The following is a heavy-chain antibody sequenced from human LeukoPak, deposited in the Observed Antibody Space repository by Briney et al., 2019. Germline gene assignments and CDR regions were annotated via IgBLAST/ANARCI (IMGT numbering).Heavy chain of an antibody. V-gene: IGHV1-2*02. CDR3: ARDPPAYPCTTTRCYPEVDY. Sequence: ASVKVSCKASGYTFSGNFIHWVRQAPGLGLEWMGWINPNTGGTNSAEKFQGRVTLTRGTSLTTAYMELTSLRSDDTAVYYCARDPPAYPCTTTRCYPEVDYWGQGTLVTVSS. J-gene: IGHJ4*02. CDR2: INPNTGGT. CDR1: GYTFSGNF. D-gene: IGHD2-2*01.